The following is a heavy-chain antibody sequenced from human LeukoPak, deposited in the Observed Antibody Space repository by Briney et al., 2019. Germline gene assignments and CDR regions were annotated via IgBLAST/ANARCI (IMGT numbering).Heavy chain of an antibody. CDR3: ARAVTLYDPFDY. CDR2: IIPILGIA. CDR1: GGTLSSYA. D-gene: IGHD3-3*01. Sequence: SVKVSCKASGGTLSSYAISWVRQAPGQGLEWMGRIIPILGIANYAQKFQGRVTITAGKSTSTAYMELSSLRSEDTAVYYCARAVTLYDPFDYWGQGTLVTVSP. V-gene: IGHV1-69*04. J-gene: IGHJ4*02.